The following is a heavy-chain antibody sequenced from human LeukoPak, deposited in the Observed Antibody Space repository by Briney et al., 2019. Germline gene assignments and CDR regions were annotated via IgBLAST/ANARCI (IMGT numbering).Heavy chain of an antibody. V-gene: IGHV3-30-3*01. D-gene: IGHD3-22*01. CDR3: ARDLEPYYYDSSGYYYPHWFDP. CDR2: ISYDGSNK. CDR1: GFTFSSYA. Sequence: GGSLRLSCAASGFTFSSYAMHWVRQAPGKGLEWVAVISYDGSNKYYADSVKGRFTISRDNSKNTLYLQMNSLRAEDTAVYYCARDLEPYYYDSSGYYYPHWFDPWGQGTLVTVSS. J-gene: IGHJ5*02.